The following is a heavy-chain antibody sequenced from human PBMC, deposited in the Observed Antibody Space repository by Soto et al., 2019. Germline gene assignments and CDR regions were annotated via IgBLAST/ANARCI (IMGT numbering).Heavy chain of an antibody. V-gene: IGHV3-23*01. CDR1: GFTFNGNA. Sequence: EVQLLASGGGLVQPGGSLRLSCAASGFTFNGNAMPWVRQASGKGLEWGSSISGSVGTTYYADAVKGRFTISGDNSRSTLYLQMISLRAEDTALYYCAKVGKMSYWGQGTMVTVSS. CDR2: ISGSVGTT. J-gene: IGHJ4*02. D-gene: IGHD6-13*01. CDR3: AKVGKMSY.